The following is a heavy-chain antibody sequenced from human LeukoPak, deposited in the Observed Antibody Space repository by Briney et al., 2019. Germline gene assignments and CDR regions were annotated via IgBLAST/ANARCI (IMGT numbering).Heavy chain of an antibody. CDR3: ARDAGPALTVAGYFWFDP. Sequence: PSETLSLTCTVSGGSISSGGYYWSWIRQPPGKGLEWIGYIYHSGSTNYNPSLKSRVTISVDTSKNQFSLKLSSVTAADTAVYYCARDAGPALTVAGYFWFDPWGQGTLVTVSS. V-gene: IGHV4-61*08. CDR2: IYHSGST. D-gene: IGHD6-19*01. J-gene: IGHJ5*02. CDR1: GGSISSGGYY.